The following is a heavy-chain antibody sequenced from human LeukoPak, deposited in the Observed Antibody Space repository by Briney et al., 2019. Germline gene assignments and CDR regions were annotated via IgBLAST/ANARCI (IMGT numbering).Heavy chain of an antibody. CDR3: ARDQEGFDY. CDR1: GFIFSDHA. Sequence: GGSLRLSCLASGFIFSDHAMNWVRQAPGKGLEWVSIISARDGRTYYADSVRGRFIISRDNSKNTLYLQMNSLRAEDTAVYYCARDQEGFDYWGQGTLVTVSS. CDR2: ISARDGRT. V-gene: IGHV3-23*01. J-gene: IGHJ4*02.